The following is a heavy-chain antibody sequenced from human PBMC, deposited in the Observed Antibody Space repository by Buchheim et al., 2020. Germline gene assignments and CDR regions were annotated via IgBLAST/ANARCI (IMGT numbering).Heavy chain of an antibody. CDR2: ISGSGGST. CDR1: GFTFSNFA. V-gene: IGHV3-23*01. J-gene: IGHJ4*02. Sequence: EVQLLESGGGLVQPGGSLRLSCAVSGFTFSNFAMSWVRQAPGKGLEWVSTISGSGGSTYYADSVKGRFTISRDNSKNTLSLQMNSLRVEDTAVYYCAKGFYDYAWGHFDYWGQGTL. D-gene: IGHD3-16*01. CDR3: AKGFYDYAWGHFDY.